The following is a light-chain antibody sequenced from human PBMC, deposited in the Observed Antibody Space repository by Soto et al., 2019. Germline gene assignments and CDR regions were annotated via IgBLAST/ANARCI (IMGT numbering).Light chain of an antibody. Sequence: QSALTQPPSASGSPGQSVTISCTGTSSDVGGYNYVSWYQQHPGKAPKLMIYEVSKRPAGVPDRFSGPKSGNTASLTVSGLQAEDEADYYCRSYAGSNNLGVFGGGTKLTVL. CDR2: EVS. CDR1: SSDVGGYNY. CDR3: RSYAGSNNLGV. J-gene: IGLJ3*02. V-gene: IGLV2-8*01.